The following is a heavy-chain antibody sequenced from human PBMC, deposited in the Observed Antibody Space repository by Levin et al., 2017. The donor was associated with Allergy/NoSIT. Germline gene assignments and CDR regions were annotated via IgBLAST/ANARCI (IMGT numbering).Heavy chain of an antibody. CDR2: ISYDESNK. J-gene: IGHJ6*02. Sequence: AGGSLRLSCEVSGFTFSRYAMHWVRQAPGEGLEWLAVISYDESNKYYADSVRGRFTTSRDNSKNTLYLQMNSLRPEDTAVYYCARILETTYYYAMDVWGQGTTVTVSS. V-gene: IGHV3-30*04. D-gene: IGHD2-21*01. CDR3: ARILETTYYYAMDV. CDR1: GFTFSRYA.